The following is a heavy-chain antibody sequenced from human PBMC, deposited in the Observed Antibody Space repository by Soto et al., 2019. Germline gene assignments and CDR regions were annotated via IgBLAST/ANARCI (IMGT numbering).Heavy chain of an antibody. CDR2: ISGSGGST. CDR3: AAASGWSNPDDY. Sequence: VGSLTLSCAASGLTCCSYAMSHVRQAPGKGLEWVSAISGSGGSTYYADSVKGRFTISRDNSKNTLYLQMNSLRAEDTAVYYCAAASGWSNPDDYWGQGTLVNVSS. V-gene: IGHV3-23*01. CDR1: GLTCCSYA. D-gene: IGHD6-19*01. J-gene: IGHJ4*02.